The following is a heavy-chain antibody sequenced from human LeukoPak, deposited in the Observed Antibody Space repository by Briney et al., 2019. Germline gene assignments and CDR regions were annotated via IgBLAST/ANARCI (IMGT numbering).Heavy chain of an antibody. J-gene: IGHJ4*02. CDR1: GGSFSGYY. CDR3: ARRGSGWYWGSWFY. D-gene: IGHD6-19*01. CDR2: INHSGST. V-gene: IGHV4-34*01. Sequence: PSETLSLTCAVYGGSFSGYYWSWIRQPPGKGLEWIGEINHSGSTNYNPSLKSRVTISVDTSKNQFSLKLSSVTAADTAVYYCARRGSGWYWGSWFYWGQGTLVTVSS.